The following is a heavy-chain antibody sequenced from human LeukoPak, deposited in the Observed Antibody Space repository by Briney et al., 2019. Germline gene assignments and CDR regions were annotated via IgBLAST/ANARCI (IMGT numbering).Heavy chain of an antibody. J-gene: IGHJ5*02. D-gene: IGHD6-19*01. CDR1: GGSFSGYY. Sequence: SETLSLTCAVYGGSFSGYYWSWIRQPPGKGLEWIGEINHSGGTNYNPSLKSRVTISVDTSKNQISLKLSSVTAADTAVYYCARGTFAGYSSGGWFDPWGQGTLVTVSS. CDR3: ARGTFAGYSSGGWFDP. CDR2: INHSGGT. V-gene: IGHV4-34*01.